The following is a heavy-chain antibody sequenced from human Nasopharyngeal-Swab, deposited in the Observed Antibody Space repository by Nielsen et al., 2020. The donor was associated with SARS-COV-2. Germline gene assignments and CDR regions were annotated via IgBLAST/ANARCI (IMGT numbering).Heavy chain of an antibody. J-gene: IGHJ6*03. Sequence: SETLSLTCAVSGGSISSNTWWGWVRQTPGTGLEWIGEIIHSGGTNYNPALKSRVTISVDKSKNQLSLEVTSVTAADTAVYYCSRHYYYYMDIWGKGTTVTVSS. V-gene: IGHV4-4*02. CDR1: GGSISSNTW. CDR2: IIHSGGT. CDR3: SRHYYYYMDI.